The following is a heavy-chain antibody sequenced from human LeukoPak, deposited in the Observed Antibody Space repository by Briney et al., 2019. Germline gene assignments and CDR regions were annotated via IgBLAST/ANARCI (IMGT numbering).Heavy chain of an antibody. Sequence: GGSLRLSCAASGFIFSSYWMHWVRQAPGEGPVWVSRIKSDGSSPSYADSVKGRFTISRDNAKNTVYLQMNSLRAEDTAVYYCAKRGHYSNFYFDYWGQGTLVTVSS. V-gene: IGHV3-74*01. D-gene: IGHD4-11*01. CDR3: AKRGHYSNFYFDY. CDR2: IKSDGSSP. CDR1: GFIFSSYW. J-gene: IGHJ4*02.